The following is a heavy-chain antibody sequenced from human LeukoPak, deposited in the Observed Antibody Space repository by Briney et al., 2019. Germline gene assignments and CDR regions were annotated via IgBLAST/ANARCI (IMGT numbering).Heavy chain of an antibody. V-gene: IGHV3-7*01. CDR1: GFTFSSYW. J-gene: IGHJ3*02. CDR2: IKQDGSEK. Sequence: GGSLRLSCAASGFTFSSYWMSWVRQAPGKVLEGVANIKQDGSEKYYVDSVKGRFTISRDNAKNSLYLQTNSLRAEDTAVYYCARDAYIVATITHFCAFDIWGKGTMVTVSS. D-gene: IGHD5-12*01. CDR3: ARDAYIVATITHFCAFDI.